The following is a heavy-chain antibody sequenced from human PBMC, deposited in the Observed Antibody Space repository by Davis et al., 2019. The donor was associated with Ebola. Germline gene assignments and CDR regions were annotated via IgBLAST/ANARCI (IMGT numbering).Heavy chain of an antibody. CDR1: GYTFTSYG. Sequence: ASVKVSCKASGYTFTSYGISWVRQAPGQGLEWMGWISAYNGNTNYAQKLQGRVTMTTDTSTSTAYMELRSLRAEDTAVYYCARGGYCSGGSCSNWFDPWGQGTLVTVSS. CDR2: ISAYNGNT. J-gene: IGHJ5*02. D-gene: IGHD2-15*01. CDR3: ARGGYCSGGSCSNWFDP. V-gene: IGHV1-18*01.